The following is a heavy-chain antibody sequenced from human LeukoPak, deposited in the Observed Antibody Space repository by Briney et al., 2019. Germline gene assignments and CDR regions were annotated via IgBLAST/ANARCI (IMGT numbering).Heavy chain of an antibody. J-gene: IGHJ4*02. D-gene: IGHD5-24*01. V-gene: IGHV3-48*03. Sequence: PGGSLRLSCAASGFTFSSYEMNWVRQAPGKGLEWVSYISSSGSTIYYADSVKGRFTISRDNAKNTLYLQMNSLRAEDTAVYYCAKDRAGDGYIWYYFHYWGQGTLVTVSS. CDR1: GFTFSSYE. CDR2: ISSSGSTI. CDR3: AKDRAGDGYIWYYFHY.